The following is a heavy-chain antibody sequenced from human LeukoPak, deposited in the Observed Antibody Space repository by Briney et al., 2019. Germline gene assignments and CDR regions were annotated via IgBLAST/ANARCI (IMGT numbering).Heavy chain of an antibody. J-gene: IGHJ3*02. Sequence: SETLSLTCAVYGGSFSGYYWSWIRQPPGKGLEWIGEINHSGSTNYNPSLKSRVTISVDTSKNQFSLKLSSVTAADTAVYYCARHGGSGKNAFDIWGQGTMVTVSS. V-gene: IGHV4-34*01. CDR3: ARHGGSGKNAFDI. CDR1: GGSFSGYY. D-gene: IGHD3-10*01. CDR2: INHSGST.